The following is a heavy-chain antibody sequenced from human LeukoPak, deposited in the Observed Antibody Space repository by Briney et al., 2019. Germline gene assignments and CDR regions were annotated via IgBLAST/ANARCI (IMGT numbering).Heavy chain of an antibody. CDR2: INHSGST. Sequence: SETLSLTCAVYGVSFSCYYWSCIRQPPGKGLEWIGEINHSGSTNYNPSLKSRVTISVDTSKNQFSLKLSSVTAADTAVYYCARGIEAGPFDYWGQGTLVTVSS. CDR3: ARGIEAGPFDY. J-gene: IGHJ4*02. D-gene: IGHD3-10*01. CDR1: GVSFSCYY. V-gene: IGHV4-34*01.